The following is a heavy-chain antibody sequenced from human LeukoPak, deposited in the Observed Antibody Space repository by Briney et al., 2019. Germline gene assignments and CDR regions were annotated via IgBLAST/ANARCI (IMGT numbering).Heavy chain of an antibody. V-gene: IGHV3-21*01. CDR2: ISGSGGSI. J-gene: IGHJ4*02. Sequence: GGSLRLSCAASGSIFSSYGMHWVRQAPGKGLEWVSVISGSGGSIYYADSVKGRFTISRDNAKNSVYLQMSSLRAEDTAIYYCTNSGWSDWGQGTLVTASS. D-gene: IGHD6-13*01. CDR1: GSIFSSYG. CDR3: TNSGWSD.